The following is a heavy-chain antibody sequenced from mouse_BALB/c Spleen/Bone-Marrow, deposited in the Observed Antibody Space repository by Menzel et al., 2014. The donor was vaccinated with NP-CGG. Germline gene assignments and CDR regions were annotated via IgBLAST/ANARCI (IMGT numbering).Heavy chain of an antibody. CDR2: ISSGGSYT. CDR1: GFIFSSYT. CDR3: TRDLYDGYYYYAMDY. Sequence: EVQLVESGGGLVKPGGSLKLSCAASGFIFSSYTMSWVRQTPEKRLEWVATISSGGSYTYYPDSVKGRFTISRDNAKNTLYLQMSSLKSEDTAMYYCTRDLYDGYYYYAMDYWGQGTSVTVSS. D-gene: IGHD2-3*01. V-gene: IGHV5-6-4*01. J-gene: IGHJ4*01.